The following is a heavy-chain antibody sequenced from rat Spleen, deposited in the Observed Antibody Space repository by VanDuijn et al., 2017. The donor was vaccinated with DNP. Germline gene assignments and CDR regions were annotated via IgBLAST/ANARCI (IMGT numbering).Heavy chain of an antibody. CDR2: ISYSGTT. CDR3: TREEAYFGSDYINY. CDR1: GYSITSNY. D-gene: IGHD1-6*01. J-gene: IGHJ2*01. V-gene: IGHV3-1*01. Sequence: EVHLQESGPGLVKPSQSLSLTCSVTGYSITSNYWAWIRKFPGNKMEWIGHISYSGTTNYNPSLKSRISITRDTSQNQFFLQFNSVTTEDTATYYCTREEAYFGSDYINYWGQGVLVTVSS.